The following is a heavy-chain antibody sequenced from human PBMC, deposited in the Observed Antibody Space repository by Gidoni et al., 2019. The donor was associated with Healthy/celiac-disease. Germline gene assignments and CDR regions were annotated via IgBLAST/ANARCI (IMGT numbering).Heavy chain of an antibody. CDR1: GLTVSSNY. Sequence: EVQLVEYGGGLIQPGGSLRLSCAASGLTVSSNYMSWVRQAPGKGLEWVSVIYSGGSTYYADSVKGRFTISRDNSKNTLYLQMNSLRAEDTAVYYCARDLNPVRGEAPPDYYGSGSYVLWGQGTLVTVSS. J-gene: IGHJ4*02. CDR2: IYSGGST. D-gene: IGHD3-10*01. V-gene: IGHV3-53*01. CDR3: ARDLNPVRGEAPPDYYGSGSYVL.